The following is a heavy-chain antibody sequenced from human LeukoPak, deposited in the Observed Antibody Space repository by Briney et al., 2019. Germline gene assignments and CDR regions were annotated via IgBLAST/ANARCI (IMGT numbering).Heavy chain of an antibody. V-gene: IGHV4-59*01. CDR3: ARLHDYGGKNFDL. D-gene: IGHD4-23*01. J-gene: IGHJ2*01. CDR2: MYYSGST. CDR1: GGSISDNY. Sequence: SETLSLTCTVSGGSISDNYWTWIRQPPGKGLEWIGYMYYSGSTNYSPSFKSRVIISVDTSKNQFSLKVSSVTAADTAVYYCARLHDYGGKNFDLWGRGTLVTVSS.